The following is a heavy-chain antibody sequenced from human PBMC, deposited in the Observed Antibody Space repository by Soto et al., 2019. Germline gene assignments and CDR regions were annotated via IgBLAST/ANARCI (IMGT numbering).Heavy chain of an antibody. CDR2: ISSSSSYI. V-gene: IGHV3-21*01. Sequence: GGSLRLSCAASGFTFSSYSMNWVRQAPGKGLEWVSSISSSSSYIYYADSVKGRFTISRDNAKNSLYLQMNSLRAEDTAVYYCARDSGPLWFGDTDFDYWGQGTLVTVSS. CDR3: ARDSGPLWFGDTDFDY. CDR1: GFTFSSYS. J-gene: IGHJ4*02. D-gene: IGHD3-10*01.